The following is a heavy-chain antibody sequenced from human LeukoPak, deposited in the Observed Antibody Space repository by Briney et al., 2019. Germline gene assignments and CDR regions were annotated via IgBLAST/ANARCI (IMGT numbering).Heavy chain of an antibody. CDR3: IGYDYVWGSYRDY. Sequence: GGSLRLSCAASGFPFNKYGMHWVRQAPGKGLEWVSYISSSGSTIYYADSVKGRFTISRDNAKNSLYLQMNSLRAEDTAVYYCIGYDYVWGSYRDYWGQGTLVTVSS. D-gene: IGHD3-16*02. CDR1: GFPFNKYG. V-gene: IGHV3-48*03. J-gene: IGHJ4*02. CDR2: ISSSGSTI.